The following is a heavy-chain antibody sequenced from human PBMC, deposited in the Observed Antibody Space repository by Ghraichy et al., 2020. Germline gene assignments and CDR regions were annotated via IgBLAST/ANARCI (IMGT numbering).Heavy chain of an antibody. CDR3: AKDYDAHCGGDCSFFDY. CDR2: ISYDGTNK. J-gene: IGHJ4*02. V-gene: IGHV3-33*05. Sequence: SLNISCAVSGFSFRSYGMHWVRQAPGKGLEWVAVISYDGTNKYYADSVKGRFAISRDNSKNTLYLQMNSLRGEDTAVYYCAKDYDAHCGGDCSFFDYWGQGTLVTVSS. CDR1: GFSFRSYG. D-gene: IGHD2-21*02.